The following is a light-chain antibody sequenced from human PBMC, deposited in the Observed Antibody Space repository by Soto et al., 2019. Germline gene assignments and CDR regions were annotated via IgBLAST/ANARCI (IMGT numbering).Light chain of an antibody. CDR3: SSYTSSGTSF. J-gene: IGLJ1*01. Sequence: QSALTQPASVSGSPGQSITISCTGSSSDVGRYNFVSWYQQHPGKAPQLMIFEVSNRPSGVSNRFSGSKSGNTASLTISGLQPEDEADYYCSSYTSSGTSFFGPGTKVTVL. CDR2: EVS. CDR1: SSDVGRYNF. V-gene: IGLV2-14*01.